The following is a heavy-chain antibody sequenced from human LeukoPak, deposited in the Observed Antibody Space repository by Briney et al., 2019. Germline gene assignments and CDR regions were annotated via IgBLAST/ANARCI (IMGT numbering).Heavy chain of an antibody. CDR2: IYYTGST. CDR1: GGSISTYY. D-gene: IGHD5-12*01. J-gene: IGHJ5*02. Sequence: TSETLSLTCTVSGGSISTYYWGWIRQPPGKELEWIGYIYYTGSTNYNPSLKSRVTISLDTSKNQFSLKLTSVTAADTAVYFCARRVATAYGSWLDPWGQGTLVTVSS. V-gene: IGHV4-59*01. CDR3: ARRVATAYGSWLDP.